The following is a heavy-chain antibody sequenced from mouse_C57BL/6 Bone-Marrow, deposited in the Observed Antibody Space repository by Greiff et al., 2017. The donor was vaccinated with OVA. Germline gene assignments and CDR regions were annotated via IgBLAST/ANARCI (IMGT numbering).Heavy chain of an antibody. J-gene: IGHJ2*01. CDR1: GYTFTSYW. V-gene: IGHV1-64*01. CDR3: ARSNGSSPGYFDY. D-gene: IGHD1-1*01. CDR2: IHPNSGST. Sequence: VQLQQPGAELVKPGASVKLSCKASGYTFTSYWMHWVKQRPGQGLEWIGMIHPNSGSTNYNEKFKSKATLTVDKSSSTAYMQLSSLTSEDSAVYYCARSNGSSPGYFDYWGQGTTLTVSS.